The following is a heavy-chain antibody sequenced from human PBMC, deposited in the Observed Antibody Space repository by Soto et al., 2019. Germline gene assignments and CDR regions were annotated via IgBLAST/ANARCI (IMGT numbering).Heavy chain of an antibody. CDR3: ATRDTGRVY. V-gene: IGHV4-4*02. D-gene: IGHD5-18*01. Sequence: QAQLQESGPGLVKPSGTLAPTCAVSGVSISSHDWSTWVRQPPGKGLEWIGESHQSGNTNYNSSLESRVTVSLDKSKNPFSLQLSSVTVAGTAVYYCATRDTGRVYWGQGTLVTVSS. CDR2: SHQSGNT. J-gene: IGHJ4*02. CDR1: GVSISSHDW.